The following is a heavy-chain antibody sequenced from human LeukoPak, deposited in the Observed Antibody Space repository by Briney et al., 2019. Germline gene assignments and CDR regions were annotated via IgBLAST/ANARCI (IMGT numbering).Heavy chain of an antibody. CDR1: GFTFSSYA. CDR2: SSGSGGST. D-gene: IGHD1-26*01. CDR3: AKGVYSGSYRLSFSH. Sequence: GGSLRLSCAASGFTFSSYAMSWVRQAPGKGLEWVSASSGSGGSTYYADSVKGRFTISRDNSKNTLYLQMNSLRAEDTAVYYCAKGVYSGSYRLSFSHWGQGTLVTVSS. V-gene: IGHV3-23*01. J-gene: IGHJ4*02.